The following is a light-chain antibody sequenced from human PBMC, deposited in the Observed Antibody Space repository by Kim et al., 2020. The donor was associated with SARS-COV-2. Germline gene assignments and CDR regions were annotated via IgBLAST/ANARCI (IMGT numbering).Light chain of an antibody. J-gene: IGLJ2*01. CDR1: TSDVGSYNL. CDR2: EVS. CDR3: CSYAGSSTLV. Sequence: QSALTQPASVSGSPGQSITFSCTGTTSDVGSYNLLSWYQQHPDKAPKLMIYEVSKRPSGVSNRFSGSKSGNTASLTISGLQAEDEADYYCCSYAGSSTLVFGGGTQLTVL. V-gene: IGLV2-23*02.